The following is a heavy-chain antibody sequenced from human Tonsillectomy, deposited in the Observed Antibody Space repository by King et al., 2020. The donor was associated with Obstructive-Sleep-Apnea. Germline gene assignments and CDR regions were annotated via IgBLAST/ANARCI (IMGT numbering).Heavy chain of an antibody. V-gene: IGHV3-9*01. CDR2: ISWNGVAK. D-gene: IGHD2-15*01. CDR1: GFTFDDYA. CDR3: AKDRRIVDMGRAIVFDM. Sequence: DVQLVQSGGGLVQPGRSLRLSCAVSGFTFDDYAMYWVRLVPGKGLEWVSSISWNGVAKDYADSVKGRFTISRERAKNSLYLQMTGLRPEDTALYYCAKDRRIVDMGRAIVFDMWGQGTLVTVAS. J-gene: IGHJ3*02.